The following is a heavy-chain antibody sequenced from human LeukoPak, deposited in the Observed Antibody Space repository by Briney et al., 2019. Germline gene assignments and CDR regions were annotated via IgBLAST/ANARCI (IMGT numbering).Heavy chain of an antibody. V-gene: IGHV3-64*01. J-gene: IGHJ4*02. Sequence: GGSLRLSCAASGFIFSSYGMNWVRQAPGKGLEYVSAISSNGISTFYANSVKGRFIVSRDNSKNTLYLQMGSLRAEDLAVYYCARRAPGFSSGWLDYWGQGTLVTVSS. CDR2: ISSNGIST. D-gene: IGHD6-19*01. CDR3: ARRAPGFSSGWLDY. CDR1: GFIFSSYG.